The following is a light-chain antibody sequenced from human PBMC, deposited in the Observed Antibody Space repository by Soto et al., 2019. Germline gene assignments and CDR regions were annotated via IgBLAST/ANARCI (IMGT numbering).Light chain of an antibody. CDR3: QQYNSGPYT. Sequence: IVLTQSPGTLSLSPGERTTLSCRASQSISRYLAWYQQKPGQGPRLLIYGASSRATGTPDRFSGSGSGTEFTLTISSLQSEDFAVYYCQQYNSGPYTFGQGTK. J-gene: IGKJ2*01. V-gene: IGKV3D-15*01. CDR2: GAS. CDR1: QSISRY.